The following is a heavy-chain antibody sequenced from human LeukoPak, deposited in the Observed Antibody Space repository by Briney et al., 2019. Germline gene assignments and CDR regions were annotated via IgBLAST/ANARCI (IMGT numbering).Heavy chain of an antibody. Sequence: SETLSLTCSVSGGSISSDYWSWIRQPPGKGLEWIGDIYYSGSTNYNPSLKSRVTISEDTSKNQFSLNLTSVTAADTAVYHCARAMRGYSDYWGQGTLVTVSS. J-gene: IGHJ4*02. CDR1: GGSISSDY. CDR2: IYYSGST. CDR3: ARAMRGYSDY. V-gene: IGHV4-59*01.